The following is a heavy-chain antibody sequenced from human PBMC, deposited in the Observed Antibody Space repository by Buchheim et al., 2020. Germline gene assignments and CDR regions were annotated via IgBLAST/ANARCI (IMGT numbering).Heavy chain of an antibody. Sequence: EVQLVESGGGLVQPGGSLRLSCAASGFTSSTYWMSWIRQAPGKGLEWVANIKQDGSEKYYVDSVKGRFTISRDNAKNSLYLQMNSLRAEDTAVYYCARGVTYYFYWGQGTL. CDR2: IKQDGSEK. CDR1: GFTSSTYW. V-gene: IGHV3-7*01. J-gene: IGHJ4*02. D-gene: IGHD2/OR15-2a*01. CDR3: ARGVTYYFY.